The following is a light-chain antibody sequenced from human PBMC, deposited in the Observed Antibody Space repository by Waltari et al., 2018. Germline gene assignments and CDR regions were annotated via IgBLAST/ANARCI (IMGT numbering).Light chain of an antibody. CDR3: QQYDFYSLT. V-gene: IGKV1-5*01. Sequence: DIQMTQSPFTLSASDGDRVTITCRASHTINNYLAWYQQKPGKAPKLVIYDASSLESGVPSRFSGSGSGTEFTLTISSLQPDDFATYYCQQYDFYSLTFGGGTRVEIK. CDR1: HTINNY. J-gene: IGKJ4*01. CDR2: DAS.